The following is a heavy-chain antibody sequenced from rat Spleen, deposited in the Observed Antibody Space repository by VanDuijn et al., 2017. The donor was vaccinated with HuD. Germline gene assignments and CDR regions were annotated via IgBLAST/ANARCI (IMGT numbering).Heavy chain of an antibody. V-gene: IGHV5-29*01. Sequence: EVQLVESGGGLVQPGRSLKLSCAASGFTFSNYGMAWVRQAPTKGLEWVATISYDGSSTYYRDSVKGRFTISRDNAKSTLYLQMNSLRSEDTATYYCARQGTTVARYYWYFDFWGLGTMVTVSS. D-gene: IGHD1-8*01. CDR1: GFTFSNYG. CDR2: ISYDGSST. CDR3: ARQGTTVARYYWYFDF. J-gene: IGHJ1*01.